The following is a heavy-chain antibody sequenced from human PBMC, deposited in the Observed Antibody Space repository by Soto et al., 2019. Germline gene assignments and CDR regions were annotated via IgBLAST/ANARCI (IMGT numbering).Heavy chain of an antibody. CDR1: GYTFTDYH. CDR3: ARGDSTDCSNGVCSFFYNHDMDF. CDR2: INPKSGGT. V-gene: IGHV1-2*04. J-gene: IGHJ6*02. D-gene: IGHD2-8*01. Sequence: ASVKVSCKASGYTFTDYHIHWVRQAPGQGLEWMGRINPKSGGTSTAQKLQGWVTMTTDTSISTASMELTRLTSDDTAIYYCARGDSTDCSNGVCSFFYNHDMDFWGQGTTVTVSS.